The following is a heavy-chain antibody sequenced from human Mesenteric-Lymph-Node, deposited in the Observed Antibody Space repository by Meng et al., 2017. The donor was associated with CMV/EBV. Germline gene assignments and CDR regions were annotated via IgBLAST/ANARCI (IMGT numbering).Heavy chain of an antibody. V-gene: IGHV1-46*01. CDR3: ASVRAAAGIFDY. CDR1: GYTFTTYY. J-gene: IGHJ4*02. D-gene: IGHD6-13*01. CDR2: INPSDGST. Sequence: ASVKVSCKVSGYTFTTYYMHWVRQAPGQGLEWMGIINPSDGSTSYAQKFQGRVTMTRDTSTSTVYTELSSLRSEDTAVYYCASVRAAAGIFDYWGQGTLVTVSS.